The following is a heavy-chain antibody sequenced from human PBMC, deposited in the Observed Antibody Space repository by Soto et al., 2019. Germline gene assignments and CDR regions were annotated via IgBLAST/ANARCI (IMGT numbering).Heavy chain of an antibody. J-gene: IGHJ4*02. CDR1: GFTFSSYA. Sequence: GTLRLSCAAAGFTFSSYAMTWVRQAPGKGLEWVSAISGSGGSTYYADSVKGRFTISRDNSKNTLYLQMNSLRAEDTAVYYCAKDRGGYSYGMLDYWGQGTLVTVSS. CDR3: AKDRGGYSYGMLDY. V-gene: IGHV3-23*01. CDR2: ISGSGGST. D-gene: IGHD5-18*01.